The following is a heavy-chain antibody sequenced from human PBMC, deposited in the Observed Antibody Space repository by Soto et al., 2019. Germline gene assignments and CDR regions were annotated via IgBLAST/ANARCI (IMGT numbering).Heavy chain of an antibody. CDR2: IWYDGSNK. D-gene: IGHD3-3*01. J-gene: IGHJ6*02. CDR1: GFTFSSYG. Sequence: GGSLRLSCAASGFTFSSYGMHWVRQAPGKGLEWVAVIWYDGSNKYYADSVKGRLTISRDNSKNTLYMQMNSLRAEDTAVYYCARASHYDFWSGYLGAYYYYGMDVWGQGTTVTVAS. CDR3: ARASHYDFWSGYLGAYYYYGMDV. V-gene: IGHV3-33*01.